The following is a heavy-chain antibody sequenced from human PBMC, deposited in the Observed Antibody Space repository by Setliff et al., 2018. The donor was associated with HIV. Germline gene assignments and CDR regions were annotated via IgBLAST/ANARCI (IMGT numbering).Heavy chain of an antibody. CDR2: ISGRGGST. CDR3: AKCDSSGYINYFDL. D-gene: IGHD3-22*01. Sequence: HPGGSLRLSCAASGFTFRGYAMSWVRQAPGKGLEWVSSISGRGGSTYYADSVKGRFTISSDNSKNTLYLQMNSLRAEDTAVYYCAKCDSSGYINYFDLWGRGTLVTVS. V-gene: IGHV3-23*01. CDR1: GFTFRGYA. J-gene: IGHJ2*01.